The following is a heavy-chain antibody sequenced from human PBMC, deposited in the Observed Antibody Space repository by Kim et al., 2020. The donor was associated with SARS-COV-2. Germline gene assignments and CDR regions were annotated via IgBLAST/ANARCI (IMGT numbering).Heavy chain of an antibody. Sequence: SETLSLTCTVSGGSISSYYWSWIRQPPGKGLEWIGYIYYSGSTNYNPSLKSRVTISVDTSKNQFSLKLSSVTAADTAVYYCARAPLPYYDILTGYELYWYFDLWGRGALVTVSS. J-gene: IGHJ2*01. CDR1: GGSISSYY. D-gene: IGHD3-9*01. CDR2: IYYSGST. V-gene: IGHV4-59*01. CDR3: ARAPLPYYDILTGYELYWYFDL.